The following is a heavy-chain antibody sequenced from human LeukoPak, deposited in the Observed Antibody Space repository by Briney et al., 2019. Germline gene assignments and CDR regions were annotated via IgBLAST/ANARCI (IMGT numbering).Heavy chain of an antibody. CDR1: GYSFTRNG. Sequence: AASVKVSCKPSGYSFTRNGISWVRQAPGQGLECMAWISANRGNTNYAQNLQDGVTLTADTSTSTAYMELRSLRSDDTAVYYCARDVNYAFDYWGQGTLVTVSS. V-gene: IGHV1-18*01. D-gene: IGHD3-16*01. CDR2: ISANRGNT. J-gene: IGHJ4*02. CDR3: ARDVNYAFDY.